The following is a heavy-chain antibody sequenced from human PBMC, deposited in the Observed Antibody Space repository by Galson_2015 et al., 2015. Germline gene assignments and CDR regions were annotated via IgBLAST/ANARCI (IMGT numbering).Heavy chain of an antibody. CDR2: ISYDGTNK. J-gene: IGHJ4*02. Sequence: LRLSCAASGFTFSSYGMHWVRQAPGKGLEWVAVISYDGTNKYYADSVKGRFTISRDNSKNTLYLQMNSLRAEDTAVYYCAKPRGGSDFWSGYYFDYWGQGTLVTVSS. D-gene: IGHD3-3*01. V-gene: IGHV3-30*18. CDR1: GFTFSSYG. CDR3: AKPRGGSDFWSGYYFDY.